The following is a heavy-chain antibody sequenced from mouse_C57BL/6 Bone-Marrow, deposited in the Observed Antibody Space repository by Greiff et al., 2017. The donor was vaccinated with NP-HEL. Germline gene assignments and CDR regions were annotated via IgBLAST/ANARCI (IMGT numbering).Heavy chain of an antibody. CDR3: ASYYGSSPHWYFDV. CDR2: INPNNGGT. V-gene: IGHV1-18*01. CDR1: GYTFTDYN. Sequence: VQLQQSGPELVKPGASVKIPCKASGYTFTDYNMDWVKQSHGKSLEWIGDINPNNGGTIYNQKFKGKATLTVDKSSSTAYMELRSLTSEDTAVYYCASYYGSSPHWYFDVWGTGTTVTVSS. D-gene: IGHD1-1*01. J-gene: IGHJ1*03.